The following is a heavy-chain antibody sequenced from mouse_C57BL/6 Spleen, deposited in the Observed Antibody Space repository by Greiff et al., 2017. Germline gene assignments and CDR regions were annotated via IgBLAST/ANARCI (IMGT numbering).Heavy chain of an antibody. Sequence: QVQLQQPGTELVKPGASVKLSCKASGYTFTSYWMHWVKQRPGQGLEWIGNLNPSNGGTTYNEKFKSKATLTVDKSYSTAYMQLSSLTSWDSTVYYCAREREIYFDGSSYFDVWGTGTTVTGSS. V-gene: IGHV1-53*01. D-gene: IGHD1-1*01. CDR2: LNPSNGGT. CDR3: AREREIYFDGSSYFDV. J-gene: IGHJ1*03. CDR1: GYTFTSYW.